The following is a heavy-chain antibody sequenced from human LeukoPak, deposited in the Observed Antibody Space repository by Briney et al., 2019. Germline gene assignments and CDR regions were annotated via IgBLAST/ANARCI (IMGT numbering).Heavy chain of an antibody. CDR2: INHSGST. CDR1: GGSFSGYY. Sequence: PSETLSLTCAVYGGSFSGYYWSWIRQPPGKGLEWIGEINHSGSTNYNPSLKSRVTISEDTSKNQFSLKLSSVTAADTAVYYCARGSHSRGRYCSSTSCYAGVNWFDPWGQGTLVTVSS. D-gene: IGHD2-2*01. CDR3: ARGSHSRGRYCSSTSCYAGVNWFDP. J-gene: IGHJ5*02. V-gene: IGHV4-34*01.